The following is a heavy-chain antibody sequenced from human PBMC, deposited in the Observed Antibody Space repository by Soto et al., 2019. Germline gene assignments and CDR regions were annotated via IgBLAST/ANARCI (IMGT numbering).Heavy chain of an antibody. CDR1: GFTFSSYA. CDR2: ISYDGSNK. CDR3: ARSDYCSGGSCYPQAFDI. J-gene: IGHJ3*02. V-gene: IGHV3-30-3*01. Sequence: VGSLRLSCAASGFTFSSYAMHWVRQAPGKGLEWVAVISYDGSNKYYADSVKGRFTISRDNSKNTLYLQMNSLRAEDTAVYYCARSDYCSGGSCYPQAFDIWGPGTMVTVS. D-gene: IGHD2-15*01.